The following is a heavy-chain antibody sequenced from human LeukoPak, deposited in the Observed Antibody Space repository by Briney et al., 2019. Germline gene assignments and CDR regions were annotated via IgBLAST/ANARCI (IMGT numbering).Heavy chain of an antibody. V-gene: IGHV1-2*02. CDR1: GYTFTGYY. J-gene: IGHJ4*02. Sequence: ASVKVSCKASGYTFTGYYMHWVRQAPGQGLEWMGWINPNSGGTNYAQKFQGRVTMTRDTSISTAYMELSRLRSDDTAVYYCARMYYYGSGTLYYFDYWGQGTLVTVSS. CDR3: ARMYYYGSGTLYYFDY. D-gene: IGHD3-10*01. CDR2: INPNSGGT.